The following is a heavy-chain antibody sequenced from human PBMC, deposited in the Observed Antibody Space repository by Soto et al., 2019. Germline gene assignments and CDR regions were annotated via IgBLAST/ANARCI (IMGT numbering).Heavy chain of an antibody. J-gene: IGHJ4*02. CDR3: ARDADTSGYFHYSDY. D-gene: IGHD3-22*01. Sequence: QVQLVESGGGVVQPGRSLRLSCAASGFTFSGHGMHWVRQAPGKGLEWVGVIWCDGNNKCYADSVKGRFTISRDNSKNTLYLQMNSLRAEDTAVYYCARDADTSGYFHYSDYWGQGTLVTVSS. CDR1: GFTFSGHG. V-gene: IGHV3-33*01. CDR2: IWCDGNNK.